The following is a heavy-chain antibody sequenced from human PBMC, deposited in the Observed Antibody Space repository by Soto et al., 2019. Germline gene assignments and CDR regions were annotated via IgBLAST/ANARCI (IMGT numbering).Heavy chain of an antibody. V-gene: IGHV1-8*01. D-gene: IGHD3-22*01. J-gene: IGHJ6*02. CDR2: MSPNSDNK. CDR3: ARGIDQGMDV. Sequence: QVQLVQSGAEVKKPGASVKVSCKASGYTFTYYDINWVRQATGQGPEWMGWMSPNSDNKGYAQKFRGRVTMTWNTSISTAYMELSSLRSEDTAVYYCARGIDQGMDVWGQGTTVTVSS. CDR1: GYTFTYYD.